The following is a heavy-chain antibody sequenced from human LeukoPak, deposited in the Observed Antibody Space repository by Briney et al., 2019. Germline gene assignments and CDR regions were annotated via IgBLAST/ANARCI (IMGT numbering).Heavy chain of an antibody. Sequence: GGSLRLSCAASGFTFSSYAMSWVRQAPGKGLEWVSAINGGTTYYADSVKGRFTISRDNSENTVYLQMNSLRAEDTAVYYCAKEPYSGSQLLDYWGQGTLVTVSS. V-gene: IGHV3-23*01. D-gene: IGHD1-26*01. J-gene: IGHJ4*02. CDR2: INGGTT. CDR3: AKEPYSGSQLLDY. CDR1: GFTFSSYA.